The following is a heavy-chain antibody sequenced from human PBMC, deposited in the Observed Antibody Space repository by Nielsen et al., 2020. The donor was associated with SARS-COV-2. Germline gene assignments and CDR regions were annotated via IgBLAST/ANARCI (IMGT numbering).Heavy chain of an antibody. Sequence: SETLSLTCAVYDGSFSGYYWGWIRQPPGKGLEWIGSIYHSGSTYYNPSLKSRVTISVDTSKNQFSLKLSSVTAADTAVYYCASRRFSGSRYRLDAFDIWGQGTMVTVSS. D-gene: IGHD1-26*01. J-gene: IGHJ3*02. CDR1: DGSFSGYY. CDR3: ASRRFSGSRYRLDAFDI. CDR2: IYHSGST. V-gene: IGHV4-34*01.